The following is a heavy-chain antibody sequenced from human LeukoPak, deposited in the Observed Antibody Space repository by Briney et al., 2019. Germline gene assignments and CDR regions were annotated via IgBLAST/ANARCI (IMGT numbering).Heavy chain of an antibody. V-gene: IGHV3-23*01. CDR1: GFTFSSYA. J-gene: IGHJ4*02. CDR2: ISGSGGST. CDR3: VRQDCSAGSCYLDY. Sequence: GGSLRLSCAASGFTFSSYAMSWVRQAPGKGLEWVSAISGSGGSTYYADSMKGRLTISRDDSQNSLFMEMNSLRAEDTAVYYCVRQDCSAGSCYLDYWGQGILVTVSS. D-gene: IGHD2-15*01.